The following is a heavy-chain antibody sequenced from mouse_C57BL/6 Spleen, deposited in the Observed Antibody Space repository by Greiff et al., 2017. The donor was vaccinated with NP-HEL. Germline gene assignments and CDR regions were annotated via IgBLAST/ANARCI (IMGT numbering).Heavy chain of an antibody. D-gene: IGHD1-1*01. V-gene: IGHV1-7*01. J-gene: IGHJ4*01. CDR3: ARLVGPSDYYGSSYAMDY. Sequence: QVQLKQSGAELAKPGASVKLSCKASGYTFTSYWMHWVKQRPGQGLEWIGYINPSSGYTKYNQKFKDKATLTADKSSSTAYMQLSSLTYEDSAVYYCARLVGPSDYYGSSYAMDYWGQGTSVTVSS. CDR1: GYTFTSYW. CDR2: INPSSGYT.